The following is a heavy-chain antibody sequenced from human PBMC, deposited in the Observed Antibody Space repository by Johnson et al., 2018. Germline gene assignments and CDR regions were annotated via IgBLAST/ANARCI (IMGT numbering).Heavy chain of an antibody. V-gene: IGHV3-11*01. Sequence: QVQLQESGGGLVKPGGSLRLSCAASGFTFSDYYMGWVRQAPGKGLEWVSYINGSSTDKSYVESVKGRFTTTRDNANKLLYLQMNSLRPEDTAVYYCARGFRGYVFFDSWGQGTLVTVSS. CDR1: GFTFSDYY. CDR2: INGSSTDK. D-gene: IGHD5-12*01. CDR3: ARGFRGYVFFDS. J-gene: IGHJ4*02.